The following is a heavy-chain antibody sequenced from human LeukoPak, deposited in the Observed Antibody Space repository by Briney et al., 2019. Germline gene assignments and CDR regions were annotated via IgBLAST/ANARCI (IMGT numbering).Heavy chain of an antibody. CDR1: GGSISSGSYY. J-gene: IGHJ4*02. CDR2: IYTSGST. V-gene: IGHV4-61*02. CDR3: ARDQDY. Sequence: SESLSLTCTVSGGSISSGSYYWSWIQQPAGKGLEWIGRIYTSGSTNYNPSLKSRVTISVDRSKNQFSLKLSSVTAADTAVYYCARDQDYWGQGTLVTVSS.